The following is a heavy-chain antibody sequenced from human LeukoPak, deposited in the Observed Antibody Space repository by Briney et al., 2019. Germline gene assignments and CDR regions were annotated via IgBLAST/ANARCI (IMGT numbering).Heavy chain of an antibody. CDR2: ISAYNGNT. CDR1: GYTFTGYY. D-gene: IGHD3-22*01. CDR3: ARTPGLTMIVVVNDY. V-gene: IGHV1-18*04. J-gene: IGHJ4*02. Sequence: GASVTVSCKASGYTFTGYYMHWVRQAPGQGLEWMGWISAYNGNTNYAQKLQGRVTMTTDTSTSTAYMELRSLRSDDTAVYYCARTPGLTMIVVVNDYWGQGTLVTVSS.